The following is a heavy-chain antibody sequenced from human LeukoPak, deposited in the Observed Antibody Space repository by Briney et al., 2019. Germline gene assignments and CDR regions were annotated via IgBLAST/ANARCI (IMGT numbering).Heavy chain of an antibody. CDR2: IYYSGST. V-gene: IGHV4-39*01. D-gene: IGHD5-12*01. Sequence: ETLSLTCTVSGDSISSSRSYWGWIRQPPGKGLEWIGSIYYSGSTYYNPSLKSRVTISVDTSKNQFSLKLSSVTAADTAVYYCARPKRGYSGYEPFDYWGQGTLVTVSS. J-gene: IGHJ4*02. CDR1: GDSISSSRSY. CDR3: ARPKRGYSGYEPFDY.